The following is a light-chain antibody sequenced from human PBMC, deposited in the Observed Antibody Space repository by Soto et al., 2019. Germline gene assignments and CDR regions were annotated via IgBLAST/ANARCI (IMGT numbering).Light chain of an antibody. CDR1: NIGSKS. V-gene: IGLV3-21*04. CDR3: QVWASSSDHYV. J-gene: IGLJ1*01. Sequence: SYELTQPPSVSVAPGKTARITCGGNNIGSKSVHWYQQKPGQAPVLVIYYDSDRPSGIPERFSGSNSGNTATLTISRVEAGDEAEYYCQVWASSSDHYVFGTGTKVTVL. CDR2: YDS.